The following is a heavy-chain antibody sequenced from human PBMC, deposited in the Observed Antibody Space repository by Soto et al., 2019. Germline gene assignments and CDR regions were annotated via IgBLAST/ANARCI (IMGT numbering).Heavy chain of an antibody. Sequence: ASVKVSCKASGYTFTGYYMHWVRQAPGQGLEWMGWINPNSGGTNYAQKFQGWVTMTRDTSISTAYMELSRLRSDDTAVYYCARDSRPGIGHYYYYYMDVWGKGTTVTVSS. V-gene: IGHV1-2*04. J-gene: IGHJ6*03. CDR2: INPNSGGT. CDR1: GYTFTGYY. CDR3: ARDSRPGIGHYYYYYMDV. D-gene: IGHD6-6*01.